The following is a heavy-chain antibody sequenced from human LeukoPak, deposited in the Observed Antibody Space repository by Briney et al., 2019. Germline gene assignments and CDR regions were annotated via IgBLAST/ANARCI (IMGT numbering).Heavy chain of an antibody. CDR3: AREGGPPHFDY. Sequence: GGSLRLSCAASGFTFSSYSMNWVRQAPGKGLEWVAVISYDGSNKYYADSVKGRFTISRDNSKNTLYLQMNSLRAEDTAVYYCAREGGPPHFDYWGQGTLVTVSS. D-gene: IGHD2-15*01. V-gene: IGHV3-30*03. CDR2: ISYDGSNK. J-gene: IGHJ4*02. CDR1: GFTFSSYS.